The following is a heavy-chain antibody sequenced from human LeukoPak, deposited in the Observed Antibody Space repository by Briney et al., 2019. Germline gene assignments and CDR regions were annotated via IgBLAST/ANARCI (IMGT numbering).Heavy chain of an antibody. J-gene: IGHJ6*03. CDR2: ISGSGGSA. CDR1: GFAFSSYG. V-gene: IGHV3-23*01. CDR3: TRRHYYDSSGSLNYMDV. Sequence: GGSLRLSCAASGFAFSSYGMSWVRQAPGKGLEWVSAISGSGGSAYYADSVKGRFTISRDNSKNTLYLQMNSLKTEDTAVYYCTRRHYYDSSGSLNYMDVWGKGTTVTISS. D-gene: IGHD3-22*01.